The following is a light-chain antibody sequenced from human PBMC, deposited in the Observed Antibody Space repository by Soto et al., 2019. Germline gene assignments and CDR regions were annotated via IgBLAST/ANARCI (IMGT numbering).Light chain of an antibody. CDR2: DVS. CDR1: QTVERW. Sequence: DIQMTQSPSTLPASVGDRVTISCRASQTVERWLAWYQQKPGKAPKLLISDVSSLEIGVPSRFSGSGSATEFTLTISGLQSDDFATYYCQQYKDYVWTFGQGTKV. CDR3: QQYKDYVWT. V-gene: IGKV1-5*01. J-gene: IGKJ1*01.